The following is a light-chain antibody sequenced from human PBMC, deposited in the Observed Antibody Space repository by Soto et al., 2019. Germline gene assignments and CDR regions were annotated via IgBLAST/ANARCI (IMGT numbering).Light chain of an antibody. J-gene: IGKJ1*01. CDR3: QQYNTYPRT. V-gene: IGKV1-5*03. Sequence: DIQMTQSPSTLSASVGDSVTITCRASQSISGWLAWYQQRPGKAPKLLIYKASSLESGVPSRFSGSGSGTEFTLTISSLQPDDVATYYCQQYNTYPRTFGQGTKVDIK. CDR2: KAS. CDR1: QSISGW.